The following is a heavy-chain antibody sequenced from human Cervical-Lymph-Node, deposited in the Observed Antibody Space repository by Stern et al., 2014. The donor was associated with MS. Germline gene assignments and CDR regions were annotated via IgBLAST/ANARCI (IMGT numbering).Heavy chain of an antibody. J-gene: IGHJ3*02. CDR1: GFTFSSYW. CDR3: ARIYCSSTSCYLHAFDI. CDR2: INDDGSST. V-gene: IGHV3-74*01. D-gene: IGHD2-2*01. Sequence: EVQLVESGGGLVQPGGSLRLSCAASGFTFSSYWMYWVRQAPGKGLVWVSRINDDGSSTRYADYVKGRFTISRDNAKNTLYLQMNNLGAEDTAVYYCARIYCSSTSCYLHAFDIWGQGTMVTVSS.